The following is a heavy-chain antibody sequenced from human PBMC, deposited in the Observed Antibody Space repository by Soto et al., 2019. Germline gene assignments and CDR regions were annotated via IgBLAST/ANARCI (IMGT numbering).Heavy chain of an antibody. Sequence: GGSLRLSCAASGFTFSGSAMHWVRQASGKGLEWVGRIRSKANSYATAYAASVKGRFTISRDDSKNTAYLQMNSLKTEDTAVYYCTQLYYDILTGVNFRDIWGQGTMVTVSS. V-gene: IGHV3-73*01. J-gene: IGHJ3*02. D-gene: IGHD3-9*01. CDR3: TQLYYDILTGVNFRDI. CDR1: GFTFSGSA. CDR2: IRSKANSYAT.